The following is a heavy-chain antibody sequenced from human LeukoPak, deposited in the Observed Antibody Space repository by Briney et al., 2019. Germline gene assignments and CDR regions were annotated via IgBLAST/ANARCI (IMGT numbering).Heavy chain of an antibody. CDR2: ISCGSNYI. CDR3: ARDLRL. CDR1: GFTFSNYN. Sequence: GGSLTLSCAASGFTFSNYNMNWVRQAPGKGLEWVSSISCGSNYIYYADSVKGRFTISRDNAKSSLYLQMNSLRADDAAVYYCARDLRLWGQGTLVTVSS. V-gene: IGHV3-21*01. J-gene: IGHJ4*02.